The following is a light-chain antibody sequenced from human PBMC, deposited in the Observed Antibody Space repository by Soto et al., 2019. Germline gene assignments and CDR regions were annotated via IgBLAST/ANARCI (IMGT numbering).Light chain of an antibody. V-gene: IGKV3-20*01. CDR1: QSVAGNY. CDR2: GSS. Sequence: EIVLTQSPGTLSLSPGERATLSCRASQSVAGNYLAWYRRKPAQAPRLLIYGSSSTATDIPRRLSGSGSGRDFSPTITRLETEDFAVYYCQQYGSSAPTFGSANRLEIK. J-gene: IGKJ1*01. CDR3: QQYGSSAPT.